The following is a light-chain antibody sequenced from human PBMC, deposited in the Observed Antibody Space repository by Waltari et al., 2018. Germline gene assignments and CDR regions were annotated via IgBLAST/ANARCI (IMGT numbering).Light chain of an antibody. CDR2: DVN. J-gene: IGLJ2*01. Sequence: QSALTQPASVSGSPGQSITISCPGTSSDIGRYNFVSWYQHHPGKAPKLMIFDVNNRPSGVSNRFSGSKSGNTASLTISGLQAEDEADYYCSSYTTTSSLLVVFGGGTKLTVL. V-gene: IGLV2-14*03. CDR1: SSDIGRYNF. CDR3: SSYTTTSSLLVV.